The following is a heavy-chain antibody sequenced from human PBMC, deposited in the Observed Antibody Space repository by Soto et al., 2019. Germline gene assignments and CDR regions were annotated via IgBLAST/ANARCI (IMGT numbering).Heavy chain of an antibody. Sequence: QVQLQESGPGLVKPSETLSLTCTVSRGSFSGYYWSGIRHAPGKGLEWIANIYYSGSPRNNPSLTRRLTLSLDTSKNQFSLNLDSGTAADTAGYYCSRSKYNWNYERWGQGTVVTVSS. CDR3: SRSKYNWNYER. D-gene: IGHD1-7*01. V-gene: IGHV4-59*01. CDR2: IYYSGSP. J-gene: IGHJ3*01. CDR1: RGSFSGYY.